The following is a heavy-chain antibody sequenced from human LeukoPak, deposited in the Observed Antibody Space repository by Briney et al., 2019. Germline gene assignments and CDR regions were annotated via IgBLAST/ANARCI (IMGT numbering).Heavy chain of an antibody. CDR3: ARGRLPAAFDP. J-gene: IGHJ5*02. V-gene: IGHV4-34*01. CDR1: GGSFSGYY. Sequence: PSETLSLTCAVYGGSFSGYYWSWIRQPPGKGPEWIGEINHSGSTNYNPSLKSRVTISVDTSKNQFSLKLSSVTAADTAVYYCARGRLPAAFDPWGQGTLVTVSS. CDR2: INHSGST. D-gene: IGHD2-2*01.